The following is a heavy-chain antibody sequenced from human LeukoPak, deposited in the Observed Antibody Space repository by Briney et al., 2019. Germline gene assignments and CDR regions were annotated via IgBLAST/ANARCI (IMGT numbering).Heavy chain of an antibody. Sequence: SETLSLTCTVSGYSISSGYHWGWIRQPPGKGLEWIGSIYHSGSTYYNPSLKSRVTISVDTSKNQFSLKLSSVTAADTAVYYCARDLYPSGGSWSPGWFDPWGQGTLVTVSS. CDR2: IYHSGST. J-gene: IGHJ5*02. V-gene: IGHV4-38-2*02. D-gene: IGHD2-15*01. CDR1: GYSISSGYH. CDR3: ARDLYPSGGSWSPGWFDP.